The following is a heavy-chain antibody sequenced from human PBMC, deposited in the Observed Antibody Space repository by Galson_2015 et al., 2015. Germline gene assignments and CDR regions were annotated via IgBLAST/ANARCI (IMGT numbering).Heavy chain of an antibody. V-gene: IGHV3-30*18. CDR1: GFTFSSYG. CDR3: ANPYYYDSSGYCY. D-gene: IGHD3-22*01. J-gene: IGHJ4*02. CDR2: ISYDGSNK. Sequence: SLRLSCAASGFTFSSYGMHWVRQAPGKGLEWVAVISYDGSNKYYADSVKGRFTISRDNSKNTLYLQMNSLRAEDTAVYYCANPYYYDSSGYCYWGQGTLVTVSS.